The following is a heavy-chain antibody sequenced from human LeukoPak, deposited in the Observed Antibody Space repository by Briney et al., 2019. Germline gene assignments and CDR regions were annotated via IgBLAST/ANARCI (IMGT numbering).Heavy chain of an antibody. D-gene: IGHD6-6*01. V-gene: IGHV3-21*01. CDR3: ARMSSSSYYDYYYYMDV. Sequence: GGSLRLSCTVSGFTVSSDSMSWVRQAPGKGLEWVSSISSSSSYIYYADSVKGRFTISRDNAKNSLYLQMNSLRAEDTAVYYCARMSSSSYYDYYYYMDVWGKGTTVTVSS. J-gene: IGHJ6*03. CDR1: GFTVSSDS. CDR2: ISSSSSYI.